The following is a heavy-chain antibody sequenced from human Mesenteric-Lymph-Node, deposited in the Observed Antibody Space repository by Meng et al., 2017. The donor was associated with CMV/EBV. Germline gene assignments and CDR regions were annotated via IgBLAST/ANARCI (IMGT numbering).Heavy chain of an antibody. CDR1: GYSISSGYF. CDR2: FYHTGAT. Sequence: GSLRLSCTVSGYSISSGYFWGWLRQSPGKGLEWIGSFYHTGATSYDPSLKSRVTISVDTSKNQFSLKVTSVTAADTAIYYCARGHPPGREWLLFLGNGMDVWGQGTTVTV. CDR3: ARGHPPGREWLLFLGNGMDV. D-gene: IGHD3-3*01. V-gene: IGHV4-38-2*02. J-gene: IGHJ6*02.